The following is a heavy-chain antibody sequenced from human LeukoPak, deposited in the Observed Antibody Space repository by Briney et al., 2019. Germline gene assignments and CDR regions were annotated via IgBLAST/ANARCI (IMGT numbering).Heavy chain of an antibody. J-gene: IGHJ4*02. D-gene: IGHD6-13*01. CDR1: GFTFSNYA. V-gene: IGHV3-23*01. Sequence: GGSLRLSCAASGFTFSNYAMGWVRQAPGEGLDWVSAVTGGGGSTYYAGSVKGRFTISRDNSKNTLYLQVNSLRAEDTAVYYCVKFISSYFDSWGQGTLVTVSS. CDR2: VTGGGGST. CDR3: VKFISSYFDS.